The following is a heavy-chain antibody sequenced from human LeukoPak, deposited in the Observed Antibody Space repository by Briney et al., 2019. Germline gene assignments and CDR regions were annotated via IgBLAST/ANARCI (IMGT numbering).Heavy chain of an antibody. CDR1: GSTFSSYW. D-gene: IGHD2-21*01. J-gene: IGHJ6*02. CDR3: ARTVTVIPGYFYYGMDV. CDR2: VNVDGST. V-gene: IGHV3-74*01. Sequence: GGSLRLSCAASGSTFSSYWMHWVRQAPGKGLVWVSRVNVDGSTYYADSVKGRFTVSRDNAENTLYLQVNSLGAEDTAVYYCARTVTVIPGYFYYGMDVWGQGTTVTVSS.